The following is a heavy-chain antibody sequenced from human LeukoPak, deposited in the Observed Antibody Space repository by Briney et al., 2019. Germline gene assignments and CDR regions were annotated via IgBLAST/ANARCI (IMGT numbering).Heavy chain of an antibody. CDR3: ARHGGVSGTYFPPHHYGMDV. CDR2: IYHSGST. J-gene: IGHJ6*02. D-gene: IGHD3-16*01. V-gene: IGHV4-38-2*02. CDR1: GYSISSGYC. Sequence: SETLSLTCTVSGYSISSGYCWGWIRQPPGKGLEWIGSIYHSGSTYYNPSLKSRVTISVDTSKNQISLRLSSVTAADTAVYYCARHGGVSGTYFPPHHYGMDVWGQGTTVTVSS.